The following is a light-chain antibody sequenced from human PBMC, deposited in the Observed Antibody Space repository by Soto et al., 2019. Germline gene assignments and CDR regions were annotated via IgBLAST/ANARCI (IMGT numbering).Light chain of an antibody. CDR3: SSYTSSSTYV. V-gene: IGLV2-14*01. CDR2: DVS. Sequence: QSVLTQPASVSGSPGQSITISCTGTSSDVGGYNYVSWYQQHPGQAPKLMIYDVSNRPSGVSNRFSGSKYGNTASLTISGLRAEDEADYYCSSYTSSSTYVFGTGTKVTVL. CDR1: SSDVGGYNY. J-gene: IGLJ1*01.